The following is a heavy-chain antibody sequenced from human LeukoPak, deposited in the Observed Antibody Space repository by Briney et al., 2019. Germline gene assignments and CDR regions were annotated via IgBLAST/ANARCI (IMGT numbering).Heavy chain of an antibody. J-gene: IGHJ3*02. D-gene: IGHD3-9*01. Sequence: GGSLRLSCTASGFNSSTYWMTWVRQVPGKGLEWVANIKQDGSEKYYVDSVKGRFTISRDNAKNSLYLQMNSLRAEDTAVYYCARDVGYFDWLYHDAFDIWGQGTMVTVSS. CDR1: GFNSSTYW. CDR3: ARDVGYFDWLYHDAFDI. CDR2: IKQDGSEK. V-gene: IGHV3-7*01.